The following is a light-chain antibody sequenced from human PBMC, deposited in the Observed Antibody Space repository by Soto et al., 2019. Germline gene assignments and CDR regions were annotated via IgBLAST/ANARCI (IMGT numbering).Light chain of an antibody. CDR3: QQYGDLPPT. V-gene: IGKV3-20*01. J-gene: IGKJ1*01. CDR2: GAS. CDR1: QSVTYDQ. Sequence: PGERATLSCMASQSVTYDQLAWYRQTPGQAPRLLIYGASSRAAGIPDRFSGSGSGTDFTLTISRLEPEDFVVYHCQQYGDLPPTFGQGTKVDIK.